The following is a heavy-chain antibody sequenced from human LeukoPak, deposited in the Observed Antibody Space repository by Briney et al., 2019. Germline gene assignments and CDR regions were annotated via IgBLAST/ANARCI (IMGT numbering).Heavy chain of an antibody. D-gene: IGHD3-10*01. CDR3: ARDVGQRYYYGSGSYYNQYDYFDY. CDR2: IWDDGSKQ. J-gene: IGHJ4*02. V-gene: IGHV3-33*01. CDR1: GFTFRRAG. Sequence: GGSLRLSCAASGFTFRRAGMHWVRQASGKGLEWVAVIWDDGSKQLYSDSVKDRFTISRDNSKNTLYLQMNSLRVEDTAVYYCARDVGQRYYYGSGSYYNQYDYFDYWGQGTLVTVSS.